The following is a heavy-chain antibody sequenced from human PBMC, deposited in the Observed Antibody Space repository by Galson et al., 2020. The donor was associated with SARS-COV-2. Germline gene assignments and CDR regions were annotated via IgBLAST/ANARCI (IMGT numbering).Heavy chain of an antibody. D-gene: IGHD5-18*01. CDR3: ARIGIEMDTIGHYYYYGMDV. Sequence: SGPTLLKPTQTLTLTSTFSGFSLTTSVIGVSWIRQPPVKALEWLALIDWDDDKYYSTSLKTRLTISKDTSKNQVVLTMTNMDPVDTATYYCARIGIEMDTIGHYYYYGMDVWGQGTTVTVSS. CDR1: GFSLTTSVIG. CDR2: IDWDDDK. V-gene: IGHV2-70*01. J-gene: IGHJ6*02.